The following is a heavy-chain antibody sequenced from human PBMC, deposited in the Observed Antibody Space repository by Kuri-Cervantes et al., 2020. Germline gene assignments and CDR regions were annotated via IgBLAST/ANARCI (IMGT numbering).Heavy chain of an antibody. CDR1: GYSISSGYY. CDR3: AKEDINIAAGPDY. CDR2: IYHSGNT. D-gene: IGHD6-13*01. J-gene: IGHJ4*02. V-gene: IGHV4-38-2*02. Sequence: SETLSLTCTVSGYSISSGYYWGWIRQPPGKGLEWIGTIYHSGNTYYNPSLKSRVTISVDTSKNLFSLKLTSVTAADTAVYYCAKEDINIAAGPDYWGQGTLVTVSS.